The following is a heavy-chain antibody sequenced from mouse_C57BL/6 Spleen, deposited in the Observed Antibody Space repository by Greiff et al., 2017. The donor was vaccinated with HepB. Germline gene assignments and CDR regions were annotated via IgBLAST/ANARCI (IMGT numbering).Heavy chain of an antibody. V-gene: IGHV1-55*01. CDR1: GYTFTSYW. CDR3: ARYYGSRKGAMDY. Sequence: VQLQQSGAELVKPGASVKMSCKASGYTFTSYWTTWVKQRPGQGLEWIGDIYPGSGSTNYNEKFKSKATLTVDTSSSTAYMQLSSLTSEDSAVYYCARYYGSRKGAMDYWGQGTSVTVSS. J-gene: IGHJ4*01. CDR2: IYPGSGST. D-gene: IGHD1-1*01.